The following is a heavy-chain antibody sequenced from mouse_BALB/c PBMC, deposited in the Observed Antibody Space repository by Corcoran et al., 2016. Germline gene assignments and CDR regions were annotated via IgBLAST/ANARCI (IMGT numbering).Heavy chain of an antibody. Sequence: EVQLQPSGAELVKPGASVKLSCTASGFNIKDTYMHWVKQRPEQGLEGIGRIDPANGNTKYDPKFQGKATITADTSSNTAYLQLSSLTSEDTAVYYCARVLRRRLDYWGQGTTLTVSP. V-gene: IGHV14-3*02. D-gene: IGHD1-2*01. J-gene: IGHJ2*01. CDR3: ARVLRRRLDY. CDR2: IDPANGNT. CDR1: GFNIKDTY.